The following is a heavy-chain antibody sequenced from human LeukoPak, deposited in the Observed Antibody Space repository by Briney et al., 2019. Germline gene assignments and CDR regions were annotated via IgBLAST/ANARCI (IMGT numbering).Heavy chain of an antibody. CDR3: ARVFGELRGTNYYGMDV. CDR2: INHSGST. V-gene: IGHV4-34*01. CDR1: GGSFSGYY. J-gene: IGHJ6*02. D-gene: IGHD3-10*01. Sequence: SETLSLTCAVYGGSFSGYYWSWIRQPPGKGLEWIGEINHSGSTNYNPSLKSRVTISVDTSKSQFSLKLSSVTAADTAVYCCARVFGELRGTNYYGMDVWGQGTTVTVSS.